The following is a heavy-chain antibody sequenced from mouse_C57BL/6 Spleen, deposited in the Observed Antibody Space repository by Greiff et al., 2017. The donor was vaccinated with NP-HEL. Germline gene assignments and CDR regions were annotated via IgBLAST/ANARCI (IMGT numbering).Heavy chain of an antibody. CDR2: ISSGGDYI. V-gene: IGHV5-9-1*02. CDR3: TRDRPYGYYFDY. Sequence: EVMLVESGEGLVKPGGSLKLSCAASGFTFSSYAMSWVRQTPEKRLEWVAYISSGGDYIYYADTVKGRFTISRDNARNTLYLQMSSLKSEDTAMYYCTRDRPYGYYFDYWGQGTTLTVSS. J-gene: IGHJ2*01. CDR1: GFTFSSYA. D-gene: IGHD2-2*01.